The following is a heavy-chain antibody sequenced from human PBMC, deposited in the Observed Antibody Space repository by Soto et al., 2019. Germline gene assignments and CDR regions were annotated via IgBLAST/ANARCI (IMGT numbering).Heavy chain of an antibody. Sequence: EVQVLESGGGLAQPGRSLRLSCAVSGLSFSSYAMTWVRQSPGKGLEWVSSISRSGNSTYSADSVRGRFTISRDKAKNTLYLEMSRVRADDTAVYCCAKDAKILDCLATSYYLAFLGQGTVVTVSS. CDR3: AKDAKILDCLATSYYLAF. CDR2: ISRSGNST. J-gene: IGHJ4*02. CDR1: GLSFSSYA. D-gene: IGHD3-9*01. V-gene: IGHV3-23*01.